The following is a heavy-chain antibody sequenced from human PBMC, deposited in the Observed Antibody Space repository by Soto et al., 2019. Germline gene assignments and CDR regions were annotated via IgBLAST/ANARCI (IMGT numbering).Heavy chain of an antibody. CDR1: GYTFTSYG. D-gene: IGHD5-18*01. CDR3: ARDHGDTAMVNFDY. CDR2: ISAYNGNT. V-gene: IGHV1-18*01. Sequence: VKVSFKASGYTFTSYGISWVLQAPGQGLEWMGWISAYNGNTNYAQKLQGRVTMTTDTSTSTAYMELRSLRSDDTAVYYCARDHGDTAMVNFDYWGQGTLVTVSS. J-gene: IGHJ4*02.